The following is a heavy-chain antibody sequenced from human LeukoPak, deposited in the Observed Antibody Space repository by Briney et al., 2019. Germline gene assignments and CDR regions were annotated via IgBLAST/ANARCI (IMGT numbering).Heavy chain of an antibody. Sequence: SETLSLTCTVSGGSISSYYWSWIRQPAGKGLEWIGRIYTSGSTNHNPSLKSRVTMSVDTSKNQFSLKLSSVTAADTAVYYCARGLNYGSASYYDVYYYYGMDVWGQGTTVTVSS. CDR1: GGSISSYY. V-gene: IGHV4-4*07. J-gene: IGHJ6*02. CDR3: ARGLNYGSASYYDVYYYYGMDV. D-gene: IGHD3-10*01. CDR2: IYTSGST.